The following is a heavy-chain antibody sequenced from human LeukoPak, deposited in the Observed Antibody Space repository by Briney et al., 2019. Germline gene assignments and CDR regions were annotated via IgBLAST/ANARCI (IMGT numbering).Heavy chain of an antibody. Sequence: GGSLRLSCAASGFTFSTFGMHWVRQAPGKGLEWVSFIRYDGSNKYYADSVKGRFTISRDNSKNTLYLQMNSLRAEDTAVYYCAKDPYSYYENYYSYMDVWGKGTTVTVSS. D-gene: IGHD4-11*01. CDR2: IRYDGSNK. CDR1: GFTFSTFG. J-gene: IGHJ6*03. CDR3: AKDPYSYYENYYSYMDV. V-gene: IGHV3-30*02.